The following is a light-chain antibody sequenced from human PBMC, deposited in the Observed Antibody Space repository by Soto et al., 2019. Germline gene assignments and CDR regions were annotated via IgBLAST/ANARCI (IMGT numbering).Light chain of an antibody. J-gene: IGKJ4*01. V-gene: IGKV1-9*01. CDR2: AAS. CDR3: QQLNSYPLT. Sequence: DIQLTQSPSLLSASVGDRVTITCRASQGISSHLAWYQQKSGKAPKLLMYAASTLQSGVPSRFSGSGSGTEFTLKISSLQPEDFATYYCQQLNSYPLTVGGGTKVEIK. CDR1: QGISSH.